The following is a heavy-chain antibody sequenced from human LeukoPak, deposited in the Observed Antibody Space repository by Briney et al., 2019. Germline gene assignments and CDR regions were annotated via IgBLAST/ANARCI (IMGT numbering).Heavy chain of an antibody. Sequence: PGGSLRLSCATSGFTFSNYGMHWVRQAPGKGLEWVAFIRNDGSNKYYADSVKGRFTISRDNSKNTLYLQVNSLRAEDTAVYYCAKGKALSYGSGFYYYYYMDVWGKGTTVTVSS. J-gene: IGHJ6*03. D-gene: IGHD3-10*01. CDR3: AKGKALSYGSGFYYYYYMDV. V-gene: IGHV3-30*02. CDR2: IRNDGSNK. CDR1: GFTFSNYG.